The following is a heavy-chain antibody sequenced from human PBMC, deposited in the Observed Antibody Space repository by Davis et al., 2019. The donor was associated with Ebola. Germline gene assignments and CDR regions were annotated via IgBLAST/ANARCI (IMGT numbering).Heavy chain of an antibody. D-gene: IGHD6-13*01. CDR1: GFTFNKYW. Sequence: GESLKISCAASGFTFNKYWMHWVRQAPGKGLVYVSRISSDGGITSYADSVKGRFTISRDNAKSTLYLQMNSLTAEDTAVYYCAREGIAAADYWGQGTLVTVSS. J-gene: IGHJ4*02. CDR2: ISSDGGIT. CDR3: AREGIAAADY. V-gene: IGHV3-74*01.